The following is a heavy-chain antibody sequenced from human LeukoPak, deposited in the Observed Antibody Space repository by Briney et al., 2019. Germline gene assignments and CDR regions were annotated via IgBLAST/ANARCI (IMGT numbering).Heavy chain of an antibody. D-gene: IGHD2-2*01. CDR1: GGTFSSYA. V-gene: IGHV1-69*13. Sequence: SVKVSCKASGGTFSSYAISWVRQAPGQGLEWMGGIIPIFGTANYAQKFQGRVTITADESTSTAYMELSSLRSEDTAVYYCAREPRSLYCSSTSCYLRFDPWDQGTLVTVSS. CDR2: IIPIFGTA. CDR3: AREPRSLYCSSTSCYLRFDP. J-gene: IGHJ5*02.